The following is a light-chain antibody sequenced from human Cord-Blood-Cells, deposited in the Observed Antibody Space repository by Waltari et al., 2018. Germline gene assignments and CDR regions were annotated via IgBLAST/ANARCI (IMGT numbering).Light chain of an antibody. V-gene: IGLV1-40*01. J-gene: IGLJ3*02. Sequence: QSVLTQPPSVSGAPGQRVTISCTGSSSNIGAGYDVHWYQQLPGTAPKLLIYGNSNRPSGVPDRFSGSKSGTSAFLAITGRQAEDEADYYCQSYDISLSGSVFGGGTKLTVL. CDR2: GNS. CDR1: SSNIGAGYD. CDR3: QSYDISLSGSV.